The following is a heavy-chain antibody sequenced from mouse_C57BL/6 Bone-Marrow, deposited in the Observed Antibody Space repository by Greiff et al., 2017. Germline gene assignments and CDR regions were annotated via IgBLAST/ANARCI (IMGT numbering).Heavy chain of an antibody. J-gene: IGHJ3*01. D-gene: IGHD1-1*01. CDR1: GYTFTSYG. V-gene: IGHV1-81*01. Sequence: QVHVQQSGAELVRPGASVKLSCKASGYTFTSYGISWVKQRTGQGLEWIGEIYPRSGNTNYNEKFKGKATLTADKSSSTASMELRSLTSEDSAVYYCSGSVYHGFAYWGRGTLVTVSA. CDR2: IYPRSGNT. CDR3: SGSVYHGFAY.